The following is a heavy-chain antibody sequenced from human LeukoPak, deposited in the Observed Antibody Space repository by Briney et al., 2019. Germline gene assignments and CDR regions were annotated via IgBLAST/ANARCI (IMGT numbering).Heavy chain of an antibody. CDR2: IYPGDSDT. CDR1: GYSFTSYW. Sequence: GESLKISCKGSGYSFTSYWIGWVRQMPGKGLEWVGIIYPGDSDTRYSPSFQGQVTISADKSISTAYLQWSSLKASDTAMYYCARQRGTAMVKDYFDYWGQGTLVTVSS. CDR3: ARQRGTAMVKDYFDY. J-gene: IGHJ4*02. D-gene: IGHD5-18*01. V-gene: IGHV5-51*01.